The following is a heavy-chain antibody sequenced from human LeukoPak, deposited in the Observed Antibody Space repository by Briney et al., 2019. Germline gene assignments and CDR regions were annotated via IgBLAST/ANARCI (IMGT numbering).Heavy chain of an antibody. CDR3: ARSIVVEPAAIDY. CDR1: GGSISSGDYY. D-gene: IGHD2-2*01. Sequence: SQTLSLTCTVSGGSISSGDYYWSWIRQPPGKGLEWIGYIYYSGSTYYNPSLKSRVTISVDTSKNQFSLKLSSVTAADTAVYYCARSIVVEPAAIDYWGQGTLVTVSS. J-gene: IGHJ4*02. CDR2: IYYSGST. V-gene: IGHV4-30-4*01.